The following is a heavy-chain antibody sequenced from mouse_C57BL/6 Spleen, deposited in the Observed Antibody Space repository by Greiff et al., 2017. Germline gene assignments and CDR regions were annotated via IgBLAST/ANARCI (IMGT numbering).Heavy chain of an antibody. V-gene: IGHV1-85*01. D-gene: IGHD1-1*01. CDR1: GYTFTSYD. CDR2: IYPSDGST. Sequence: VKLVESGPELVKPGASVKLSCKASGYTFTSYDINWVKQRPGQGLEWIGWIYPSDGSTKYNEKFQGKATLTVETSSSTAYMERHSLTSEDSAVYFYARPYYYGSSYNAMDYWGQGTSVTVSS. J-gene: IGHJ4*01. CDR3: ARPYYYGSSYNAMDY.